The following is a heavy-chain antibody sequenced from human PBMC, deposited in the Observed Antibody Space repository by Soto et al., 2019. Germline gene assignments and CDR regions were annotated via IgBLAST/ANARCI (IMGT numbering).Heavy chain of an antibody. V-gene: IGHV2-5*02. J-gene: IGHJ4*02. CDR1: GVSLTTSGVG. D-gene: IGHD2-15*01. CDR3: AHRQRTVVVGAPFDL. Sequence: QITLRESGPTLVQPTQTLTLTCTLSGVSLTTSGVGVGWIRQPPGKALEWLALIYWDDYKRFSPSLKSRLAITWDTSKNQVVMTMTDIAPVDTAIYYCAHRQRTVVVGAPFDLWGQGSQVTVSS. CDR2: IYWDDYK.